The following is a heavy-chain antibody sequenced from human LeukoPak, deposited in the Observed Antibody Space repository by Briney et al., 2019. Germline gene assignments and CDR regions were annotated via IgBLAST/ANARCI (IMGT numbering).Heavy chain of an antibody. CDR1: GFTFSSYW. Sequence: GGSLRLSCAASGFTFSSYWMSWVRQAPGKGLEWVANIKQDGSEKYYVDSVKGRFTISRDNAKNSLYLQMNSLRAEDTAVYYCARDESRYCSGGSCYRNNKFDYWGQGTLVTVSS. D-gene: IGHD2-15*01. J-gene: IGHJ4*02. V-gene: IGHV3-7*01. CDR3: ARDESRYCSGGSCYRNNKFDY. CDR2: IKQDGSEK.